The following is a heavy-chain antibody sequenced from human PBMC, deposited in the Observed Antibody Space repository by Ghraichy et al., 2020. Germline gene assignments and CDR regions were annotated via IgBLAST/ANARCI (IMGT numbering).Heavy chain of an antibody. CDR2: ISGSGGST. CDR1: GFTFSSYA. Sequence: GESLNISCAASGFTFSSYAMSWVRQAPGKGLEWVSAISGSGGSTYYADSVKGRFTISRDNSKNTLYLQMNSLRAEDTAVYYCAKVDTAMALDYWGQGTLVTVSS. CDR3: AKVDTAMALDY. J-gene: IGHJ4*02. V-gene: IGHV3-23*01. D-gene: IGHD5-18*01.